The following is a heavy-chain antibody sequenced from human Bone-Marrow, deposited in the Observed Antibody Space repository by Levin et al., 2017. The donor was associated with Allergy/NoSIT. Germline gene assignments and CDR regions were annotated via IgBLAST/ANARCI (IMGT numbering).Heavy chain of an antibody. D-gene: IGHD3-22*01. Sequence: ASVKVSCKASGYTFTGYYMHWVRQAPGQGLEWMGWINPNSGGTNYAQKFQGRVTMTRDTSISTAYMELSRLRSDDTAVYYCARGGITMIVVVHYYFDYWGQGTLVTVSS. CDR3: ARGGITMIVVVHYYFDY. J-gene: IGHJ4*02. CDR1: GYTFTGYY. V-gene: IGHV1-2*02. CDR2: INPNSGGT.